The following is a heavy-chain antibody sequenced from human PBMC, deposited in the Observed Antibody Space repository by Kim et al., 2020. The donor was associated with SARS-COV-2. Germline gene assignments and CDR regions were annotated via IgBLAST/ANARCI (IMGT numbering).Heavy chain of an antibody. V-gene: IGHV3-23*01. D-gene: IGHD3-10*01. CDR3: AKIPQITMVLATFDY. J-gene: IGHJ4*02. Sequence: DSVKGRFTISRDNSKNTLYLQMNSLRAEDTAVYYCAKIPQITMVLATFDYWGQGTLVTVSS.